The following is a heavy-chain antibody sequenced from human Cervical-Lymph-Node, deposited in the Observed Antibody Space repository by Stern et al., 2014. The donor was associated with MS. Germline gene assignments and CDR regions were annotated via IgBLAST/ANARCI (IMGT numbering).Heavy chain of an antibody. Sequence: QVQLQESGPGLVKPSETLSLTCTVSGASISSSYWSWIRQPPGKGPEGIAYIYDSGITNYNPSLRSRVTISVDMAKNQFSLKVTSVTAADTAVYYCAKWGTGGYGHFDYWGQGILVTVSS. J-gene: IGHJ4*02. CDR3: AKWGTGGYGHFDY. CDR2: IYDSGIT. D-gene: IGHD3-16*01. CDR1: GASISSSY. V-gene: IGHV4-59*01.